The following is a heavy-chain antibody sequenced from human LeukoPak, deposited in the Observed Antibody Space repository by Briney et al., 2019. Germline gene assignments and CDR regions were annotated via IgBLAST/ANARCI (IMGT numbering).Heavy chain of an antibody. Sequence: ASVTVSCKASGYTFTSYYMHWVRQAPGQGLEWMGIINPSGGSTSYAQKFQGRVTMTRDTSTSTVYMELSSLRSEDTAVYYCARDVPTDDCSSTSCYGLAYWGQGTLVTVSS. CDR1: GYTFTSYY. D-gene: IGHD2-2*01. CDR3: ARDVPTDDCSSTSCYGLAY. V-gene: IGHV1-46*01. CDR2: INPSGGST. J-gene: IGHJ4*02.